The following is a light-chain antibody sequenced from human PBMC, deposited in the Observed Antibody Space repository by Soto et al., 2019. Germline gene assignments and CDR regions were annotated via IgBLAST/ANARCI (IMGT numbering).Light chain of an antibody. J-gene: IGKJ1*01. CDR3: HQYGSSITWT. V-gene: IGKV3-20*01. CDR2: AAS. CDR1: QSVTSNY. Sequence: EVVLTQSPGTVSLSPGERATLSCRASQSVTSNYLAWYQQKPGQAPRLLIYAASSRATGIPDRFSGSGSGTDFTFSISRLEPEDFAVYYCHQYGSSITWTFGQGTKVEIK.